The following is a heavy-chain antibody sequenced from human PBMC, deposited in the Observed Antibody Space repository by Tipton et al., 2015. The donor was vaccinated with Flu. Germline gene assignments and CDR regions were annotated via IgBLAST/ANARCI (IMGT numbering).Heavy chain of an antibody. D-gene: IGHD6-19*01. V-gene: IGHV3-23*01. CDR1: GFTFSRYA. Sequence: SLRLSCEASGFTFSRYATSWVRQAPGKGLEWVSGISGGGAITYFADSVKGRFTISRDNSKNTLVLQMNSLRAEDTAVYYCAKVIPELVAGLDYWGQGTLVTVSS. J-gene: IGHJ4*02. CDR3: AKVIPELVAGLDY. CDR2: ISGGGAIT.